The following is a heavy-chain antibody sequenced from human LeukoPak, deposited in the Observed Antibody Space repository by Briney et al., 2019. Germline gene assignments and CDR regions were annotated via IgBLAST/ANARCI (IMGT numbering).Heavy chain of an antibody. CDR3: ARDPYYFDY. CDR2: ISGSGGRT. V-gene: IGHV3-23*01. J-gene: IGHJ4*02. Sequence: GGSLGLSCAASGFTFSSYAMSWVRQAPGKGLEWVSAISGSGGRTYYADSVKGRFTISRDNSKNTLYLQMNSLRAEDTAVYYCARDPYYFDYWGQGTLVTVSS. CDR1: GFTFSSYA.